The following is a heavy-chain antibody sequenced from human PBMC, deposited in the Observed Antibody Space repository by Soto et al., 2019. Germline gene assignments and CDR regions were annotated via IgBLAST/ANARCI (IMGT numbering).Heavy chain of an antibody. D-gene: IGHD3-22*01. CDR3: AKVTMDSSSYYDH. CDR1: GFTFDDYA. V-gene: IGHV3-9*01. CDR2: ISWNSGSI. Sequence: EVQLVESGGGLVQPGRSLRLSCAASGFTFDDYAMHWVRQAPGKGLEWISGISWNSGSIGYADSVKGRFTISRDNAKNSLYLQMKSLRAEDTALYYCAKVTMDSSSYYDHWGQGTLVTVSS. J-gene: IGHJ5*02.